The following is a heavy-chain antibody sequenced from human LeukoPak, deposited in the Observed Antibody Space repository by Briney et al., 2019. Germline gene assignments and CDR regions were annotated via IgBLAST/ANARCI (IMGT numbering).Heavy chain of an antibody. V-gene: IGHV3-23*01. CDR2: IRGIGDVT. Sequence: GSLKLSLAAPGFTFTTFSMTWFRQAPGKGLGWVSGIRGIGDVTFYADSVKGRFTISRDNSKNTLYLQMNSLRAEDTALYYCAKEAFDIWGQGTMVTVSS. J-gene: IGHJ3*02. CDR3: AKEAFDI. CDR1: GFTFTTFS.